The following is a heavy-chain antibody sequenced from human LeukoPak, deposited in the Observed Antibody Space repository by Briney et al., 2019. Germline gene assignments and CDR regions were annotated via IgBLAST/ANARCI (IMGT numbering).Heavy chain of an antibody. Sequence: GGSLRLSCAASGFTFSGYAMSWVRQAPGKGLEWVSFISGSGGSTDYADSVKGRFTISRDTSKSTLYLQMNSLRAQDTAIYYCAKDRASTVSYAFDIWGQGTMVTVSS. CDR1: GFTFSGYA. J-gene: IGHJ3*02. CDR2: ISGSGGST. V-gene: IGHV3-23*01. CDR3: AKDRASTVSYAFDI. D-gene: IGHD1-26*01.